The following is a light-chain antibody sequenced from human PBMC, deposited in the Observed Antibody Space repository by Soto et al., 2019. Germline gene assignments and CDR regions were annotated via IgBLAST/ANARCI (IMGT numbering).Light chain of an antibody. J-gene: IGLJ1*01. V-gene: IGLV2-11*01. Sequence: QSALTQPRSVSGSPGQSVTISWTVTRSDVGGYNYVSWYQQHPGKAPKLMIYDVSKRPSGVPDRFSGSKSGNTASLTISGLQAEDEADYYCCSYAGSYTHVFGTGTKLTVL. CDR3: CSYAGSYTHV. CDR1: RSDVGGYNY. CDR2: DVS.